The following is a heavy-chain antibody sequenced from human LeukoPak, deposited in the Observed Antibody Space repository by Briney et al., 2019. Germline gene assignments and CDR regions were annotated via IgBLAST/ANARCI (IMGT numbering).Heavy chain of an antibody. CDR2: IYHSGST. D-gene: IGHD1-26*01. Sequence: PSQTLSLTCAVSGGSISSGGYPWSWIRQPPGKGLEWIGYIYHSGSTYYNPSLKSRVTISVDRSKNQFSLKLSSVTAADTAVYYCARGSGPDAFDIWGQGTMVTVSS. V-gene: IGHV4-30-2*01. CDR1: GGSISSGGYP. J-gene: IGHJ3*02. CDR3: ARGSGPDAFDI.